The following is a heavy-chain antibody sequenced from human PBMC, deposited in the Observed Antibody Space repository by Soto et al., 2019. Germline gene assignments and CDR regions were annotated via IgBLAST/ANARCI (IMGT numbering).Heavy chain of an antibody. CDR1: ENSFTNYW. Sequence: PGESLKISCKGSENSFTNYWIAWVRQMPGKGLEWMGIIYPGDSNTRYSPSFQGQVTISADKSISTAYLQWSSLKASDTAMYYCATLEATTSYFYFGMDVWGQGPTVTVSS. CDR3: ATLEATTSYFYFGMDV. V-gene: IGHV5-51*01. D-gene: IGHD1-1*01. J-gene: IGHJ6*02. CDR2: IYPGDSNT.